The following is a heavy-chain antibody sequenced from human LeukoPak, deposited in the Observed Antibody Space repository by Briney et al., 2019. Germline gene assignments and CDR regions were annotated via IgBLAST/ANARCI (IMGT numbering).Heavy chain of an antibody. D-gene: IGHD3-10*01. CDR2: IKPDGSEK. CDR1: GFTFSNYW. J-gene: IGHJ4*02. CDR3: ARERMYSGSGSTYPYYDY. V-gene: IGHV3-7*01. Sequence: GGSLRLSCAASGFTFSNYWMSWVRQSPGKGLEWVANIKPDGSEKYFMDSVKGRFTISRDNAKNALYLEMNSLRAEDTAEYFCARERMYSGSGSTYPYYDYWGQGTLVTVSS.